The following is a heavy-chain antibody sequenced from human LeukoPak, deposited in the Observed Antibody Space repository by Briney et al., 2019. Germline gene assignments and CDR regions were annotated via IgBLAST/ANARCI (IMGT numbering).Heavy chain of an antibody. V-gene: IGHV3-74*01. Sequence: TGGSLRLSCAAPGFTFSSNWMHWVRQAPGKGLVWVSRINSDGSSTNYADSVRGRFTISRDNAKNTLYLQMNSLRAEDTAVYYCANYGSGYFYYWGQGTLVTVSS. CDR1: GFTFSSNW. CDR2: INSDGSST. J-gene: IGHJ4*02. CDR3: ANYGSGYFYY. D-gene: IGHD3-3*01.